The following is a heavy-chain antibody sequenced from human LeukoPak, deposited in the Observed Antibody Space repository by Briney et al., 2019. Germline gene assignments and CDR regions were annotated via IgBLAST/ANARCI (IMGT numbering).Heavy chain of an antibody. CDR2: ISYDGSNK. V-gene: IGHV3-30-3*01. CDR1: GFTFSSYA. J-gene: IGHJ4*02. D-gene: IGHD6-19*01. CDR3: AGNPSSIAVAGTGFFDY. Sequence: PGGSLRLSCAASGFTFSSYAMHWVRQAPGKGLEWVAVISYDGSNKYYADSVKGRFTISRDNSKNTLYLQMNSLRAEDTAVYYCAGNPSSIAVAGTGFFDYWGQGTLVTVSS.